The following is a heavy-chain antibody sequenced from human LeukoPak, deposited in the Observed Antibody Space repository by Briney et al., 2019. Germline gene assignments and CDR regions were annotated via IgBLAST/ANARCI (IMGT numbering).Heavy chain of an antibody. CDR3: ASRDTNYDFWSGYPSMSFNWFDP. J-gene: IGHJ5*02. Sequence: PSETVSLMCAVYSGSFNCYYWTWMRQPPGKAREGIVEINHSGSTNYNPSLKSRVTISVDTSKNQFSLRLTSVTAADTAVYYCASRDTNYDFWSGYPSMSFNWFDPWGQGTLVTVSS. D-gene: IGHD3-3*01. CDR2: INHSGST. V-gene: IGHV4-34*01. CDR1: SGSFNCYY.